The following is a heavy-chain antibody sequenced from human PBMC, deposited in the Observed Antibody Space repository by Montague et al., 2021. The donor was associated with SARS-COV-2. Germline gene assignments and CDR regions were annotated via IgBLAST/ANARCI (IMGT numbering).Heavy chain of an antibody. J-gene: IGHJ4*02. CDR2: NYTSGGT. D-gene: IGHD1-1*01. CDR3: AGVGGGTTRYFDT. CDR1: GASISSGDYY. Sequence: TLSLTCTVSGASISSGDYYWSWIRQPAGTELEWIGHNYTSGGTKYNPSLNSRVTILVDTSKNQFSLNLRSVTAADTAVYYCAGVGGGTTRYFDTWGQGTLVTVSS. V-gene: IGHV4-61*09.